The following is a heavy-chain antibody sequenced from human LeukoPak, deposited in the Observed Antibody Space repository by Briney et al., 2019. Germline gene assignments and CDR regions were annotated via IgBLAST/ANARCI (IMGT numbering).Heavy chain of an antibody. J-gene: IGHJ4*02. CDR2: INPNSGGT. V-gene: IGHV1-2*02. CDR1: GYTFTGYY. CDR3: TRDPEMATILFGY. Sequence: ASVKVSCKASGYTFTGYYMHWVRQAPGQGLEWMGWINPNSGGTNYAQDFHGRVTMTRDTSISTAHMELSRLRSDDTAVYYCTRDPEMATILFGYWGQGTLVTVSS. D-gene: IGHD5-24*01.